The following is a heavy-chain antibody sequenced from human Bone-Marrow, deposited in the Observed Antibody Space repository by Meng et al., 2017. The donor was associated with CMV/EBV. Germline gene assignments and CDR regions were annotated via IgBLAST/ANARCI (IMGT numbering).Heavy chain of an antibody. V-gene: IGHV4-34*01. Sequence: SETLSLTCAVYGGSFSGYYWSWIRQPPGKGLEWIGEINHSGSTNYNPSLKSRVTISVDTSKNQFSLKLSSVTAADTAVYYCARGRQWLEPGSDYGMDVWGQGTTVTVSS. CDR2: INHSGST. CDR1: GGSFSGYY. D-gene: IGHD6-19*01. J-gene: IGHJ6*02. CDR3: ARGRQWLEPGSDYGMDV.